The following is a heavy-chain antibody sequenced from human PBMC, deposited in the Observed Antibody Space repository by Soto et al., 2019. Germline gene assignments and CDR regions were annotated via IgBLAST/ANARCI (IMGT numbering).Heavy chain of an antibody. CDR2: IYTSGST. CDR1: GCSISSYY. J-gene: IGHJ5*02. V-gene: IGHV4-4*07. CDR3: ARTRITMVRGFDP. D-gene: IGHD3-10*01. Sequence: QVQLQESGPGLVKPSETLSLPCTVSGCSISSYYWGWVPPPPRQGLEWVGRIYTSGSTNSNPSLKSRVTMSVDTSKNQFSLKLSSVTAADTAVDYCARTRITMVRGFDPWGQGTLVTVSS.